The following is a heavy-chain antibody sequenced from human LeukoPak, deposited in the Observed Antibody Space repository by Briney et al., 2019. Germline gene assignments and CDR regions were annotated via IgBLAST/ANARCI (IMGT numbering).Heavy chain of an antibody. CDR1: GGSISSYY. CDR3: ARERITMIVGEVDP. D-gene: IGHD3-22*01. V-gene: IGHV4-4*07. CDR2: IYTIGST. J-gene: IGHJ5*02. Sequence: PSETLSLTCTVSGGSISSYYVSWIRQPAGKGLEWIGRIYTIGSTNYNPSLKSRVTMSVDTSKNQFSLKLSSVTAADTAVYYCARERITMIVGEVDPWGQRTLFSVSS.